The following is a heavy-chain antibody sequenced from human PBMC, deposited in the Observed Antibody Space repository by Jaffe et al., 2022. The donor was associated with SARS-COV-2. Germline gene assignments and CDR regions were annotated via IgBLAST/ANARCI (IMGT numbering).Heavy chain of an antibody. CDR3: ARLGRYGDYFDY. CDR1: GGSISSSSYY. V-gene: IGHV4-39*01. Sequence: QLQLQESGPGLVKPSETLSLTCTVSGGSISSSSYYWGWIRQPPGKGLEWIGSIYYSGSTYYNPSLKSRVTISVDTSKNQFSLKLSSVTAADTAVYYCARLGRYGDYFDYWGQGTLVTVSS. CDR2: IYYSGST. D-gene: IGHD4-17*01. J-gene: IGHJ4*02.